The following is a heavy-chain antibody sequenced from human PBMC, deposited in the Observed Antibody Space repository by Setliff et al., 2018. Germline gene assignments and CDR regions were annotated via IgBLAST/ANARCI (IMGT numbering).Heavy chain of an antibody. D-gene: IGHD3-3*01. CDR3: ARMSGFQYIDV. V-gene: IGHV4-39*07. J-gene: IGHJ6*03. CDR2: INHSGST. Sequence: KTSETLSLTCTVSGDPMSSRRYYWSWIRQPPGKGLEWIGEINHSGSTNYNPSLKSRVTISVDTSKNQFSLSLTSVTAEDTAVYYCARMSGFQYIDVWDKGTTVTVSS. CDR1: GDPMSSRRYY.